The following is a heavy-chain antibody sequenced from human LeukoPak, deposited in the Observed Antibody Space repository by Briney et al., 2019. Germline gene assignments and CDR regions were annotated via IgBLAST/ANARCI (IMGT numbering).Heavy chain of an antibody. D-gene: IGHD1-26*01. CDR1: GGTFSSYA. Sequence: ASVKVSCKASGGTFSSYAISWVRQAPGQGLEWMGRIIPIFGTANYAQKFQGRVTITADKSTSTAHMELSSLRSEDTAVYYCARVVYSGSYFDYWGQGTLVTVSS. CDR2: IIPIFGTA. CDR3: ARVVYSGSYFDY. V-gene: IGHV1-69*06. J-gene: IGHJ4*02.